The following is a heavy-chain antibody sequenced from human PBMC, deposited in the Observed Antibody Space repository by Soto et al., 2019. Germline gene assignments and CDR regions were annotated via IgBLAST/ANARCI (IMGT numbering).Heavy chain of an antibody. CDR1: GYTFTGYY. J-gene: IGHJ4*02. Sequence: SVKVSCKASGYTFTGYYVHWVRQAPGQGLEWMGWINPNSGGTNYAQKFQGRVTMTRDTSISTAYMELSRLRSDDTAVYYCAREQWLEKIFDYWGQGTLVTVSS. CDR2: INPNSGGT. D-gene: IGHD6-19*01. CDR3: AREQWLEKIFDY. V-gene: IGHV1-2*02.